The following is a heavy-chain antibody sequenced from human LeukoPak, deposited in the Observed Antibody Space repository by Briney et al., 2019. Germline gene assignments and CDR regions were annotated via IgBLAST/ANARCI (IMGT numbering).Heavy chain of an antibody. V-gene: IGHV4-4*02. Sequence: SETLSLTCTVSGDSINSLDLWSWVRQPPGKGLEGMGESYFSGTTHSNPSVKSRVTISIDKSKNQFFLNLSSVTAADTAVYYCAGLVGRYSSGLYYYYFDYWGQGTLVTVSS. J-gene: IGHJ4*02. CDR3: AGLVGRYSSGLYYYYFDY. CDR1: GDSINSLDL. D-gene: IGHD3-22*01. CDR2: SYFSGTT.